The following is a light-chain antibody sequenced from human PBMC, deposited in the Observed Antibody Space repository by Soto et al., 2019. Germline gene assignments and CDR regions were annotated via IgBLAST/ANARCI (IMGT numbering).Light chain of an antibody. CDR1: SSDVGGYNY. J-gene: IGLJ2*01. Sequence: QYALTQPASVSGSPGQSITISCTGTSSDVGGYNYVSWYQQHPGKAPKLMIYEVSNRPSGVSNRFSGSKSGNTASLTISGLPAEDEADYYCSSYTSSSTLVVFGGGTKVTVL. CDR2: EVS. V-gene: IGLV2-14*01. CDR3: SSYTSSSTLVV.